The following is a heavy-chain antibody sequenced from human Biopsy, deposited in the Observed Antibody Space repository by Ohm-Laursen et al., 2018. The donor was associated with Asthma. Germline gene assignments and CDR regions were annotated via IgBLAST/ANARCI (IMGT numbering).Heavy chain of an antibody. CDR2: ISVYNGNT. J-gene: IGHJ6*02. CDR3: ARAVDYSHYYGIDV. Sequence: SVTHSCPTSRDTFNSAGITCVRQAAGQGIEWMGWISVYNGNTKVAQKLQDRVTMITDTSTSTAYMELRSLRSDDTAVYFCARAVDYSHYYGIDVWGQGTTVTVS. CDR1: RDTFNSAG. D-gene: IGHD3-10*01. V-gene: IGHV1-18*01.